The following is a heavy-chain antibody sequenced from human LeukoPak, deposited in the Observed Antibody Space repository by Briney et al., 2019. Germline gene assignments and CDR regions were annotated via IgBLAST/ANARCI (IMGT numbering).Heavy chain of an antibody. CDR3: ARDGNYCSSTSWYAVDY. J-gene: IGHJ4*02. D-gene: IGHD2-2*01. V-gene: IGHV3-7*01. CDR2: IKQDGSEK. Sequence: PGGSLRLSCAASGFTFSSYWMSWVRQAPGKGLEWVANIKQDGSEKYYVDSVKGRFTISRDNAKNSLYLKMNSLRAEDTAVYYCARDGNYCSSTSWYAVDYWGQGTLVTVSS. CDR1: GFTFSSYW.